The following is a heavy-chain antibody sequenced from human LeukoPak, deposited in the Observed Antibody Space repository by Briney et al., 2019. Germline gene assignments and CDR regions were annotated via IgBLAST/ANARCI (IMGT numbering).Heavy chain of an antibody. V-gene: IGHV3-30*03. Sequence: PGGSLRLSCAASGFTFSSYGMHWVRQAPGKGLEWLAVISYDGSHKYSADSVKGRFTISRDNSKNTLYLQMNSLRTEDTAVYFCSASRPHYGDYYGLDVWGHGTTVTVTS. CDR3: SASRPHYGDYYGLDV. CDR1: GFTFSSYG. D-gene: IGHD4/OR15-4a*01. J-gene: IGHJ6*02. CDR2: ISYDGSHK.